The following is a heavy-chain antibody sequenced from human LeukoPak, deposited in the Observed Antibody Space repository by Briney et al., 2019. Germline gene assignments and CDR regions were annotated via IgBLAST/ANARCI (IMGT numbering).Heavy chain of an antibody. CDR1: GFTFSSYA. CDR2: ISGSGGST. J-gene: IGHJ4*02. V-gene: IGHV3-23*01. D-gene: IGHD3-22*01. CDR3: AKVLIRYYDSSGYSI. Sequence: GESLRLSCAASGFTFSSYAMSWVRQAPGKGLEWVSAISGSGGSTYYADSVKGRFTISRDNSRNTLYLQMNSLRAEDTAVYYCAKVLIRYYDSSGYSIWGQGTLVTVSS.